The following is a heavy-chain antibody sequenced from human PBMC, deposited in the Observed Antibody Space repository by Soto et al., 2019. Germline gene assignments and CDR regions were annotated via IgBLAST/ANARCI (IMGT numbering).Heavy chain of an antibody. J-gene: IGHJ6*03. CDR3: ARLCGYYPLYYYYYMDV. CDR2: INHSGST. V-gene: IGHV4-34*01. Sequence: PSETLSLTCAVYGGSFSGYYWSWIRQPPGKGLEWIGEINHSGSTNYNPSLKSRVTISVDTSKNQFSLKLSSVTAADTAVYYCARLCGYYPLYYYYYMDVWGKGTKVTVSS. CDR1: GGSFSGYY. D-gene: IGHD3-22*01.